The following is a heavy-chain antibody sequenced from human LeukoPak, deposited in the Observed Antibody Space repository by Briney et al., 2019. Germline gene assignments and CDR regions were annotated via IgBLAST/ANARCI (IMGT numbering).Heavy chain of an antibody. J-gene: IGHJ4*02. D-gene: IGHD3-16*01. CDR3: ATSHYVRLGEFY. Sequence: GASVKVSCTASGYSFTDYSINWVRLAPGQGLEWIGWISGYTGHTEYAQKFQGRVTMATNTSTNTASMELTNLRSEDTAVYYCATSHYVRLGEFYWGQGTLVTVSS. CDR2: ISGYTGHT. V-gene: IGHV1-18*01. CDR1: GYSFTDYS.